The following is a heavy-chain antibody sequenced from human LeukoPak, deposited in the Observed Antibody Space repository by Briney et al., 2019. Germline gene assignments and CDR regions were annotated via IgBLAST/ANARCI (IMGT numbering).Heavy chain of an antibody. J-gene: IGHJ3*02. V-gene: IGHV1-69*05. CDR2: IIPIFGTA. CDR3: ARGYQLLYDAFYI. CDR1: GGTYSSYA. D-gene: IGHD2-2*02. Sequence: ASVKVSCKASGGTYSSYAISWVRQAPGQGLEWMGGIIPIFGTANCAQKFQGRATITTDESTSTAYMELSSLRSEVTAVYYCARGYQLLYDAFYIWGQGTMVNVSS.